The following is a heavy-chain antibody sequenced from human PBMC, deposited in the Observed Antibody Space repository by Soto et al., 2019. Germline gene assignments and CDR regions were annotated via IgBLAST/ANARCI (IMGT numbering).Heavy chain of an antibody. D-gene: IGHD2-2*01. Sequence: ASVKVSCKASGGTFSSYAISWVRQAPGQGLEWMGGIIPIFGTANYAQKFQGRVTITADESTSTAYMELSSLRSEDTAVYYCARSQLEDIVVVPAAMGASSWYYYYMDVWGKGTTVTVSS. CDR2: IIPIFGTA. J-gene: IGHJ6*03. CDR3: ARSQLEDIVVVPAAMGASSWYYYYMDV. CDR1: GGTFSSYA. V-gene: IGHV1-69*13.